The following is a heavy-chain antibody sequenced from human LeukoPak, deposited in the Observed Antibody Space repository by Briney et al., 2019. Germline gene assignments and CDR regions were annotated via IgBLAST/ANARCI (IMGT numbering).Heavy chain of an antibody. D-gene: IGHD4-11*01. CDR2: INWNGGST. J-gene: IGHJ6*03. CDR1: GFTFDDYG. V-gene: IGHV3-20*04. CDR3: ARRPPYSKKWEEGYYYYYMDV. Sequence: GGSLRLSCAASGFTFDDYGMSWVRQAPGEGLEWVSGINWNGGSTGYADSVKGRFTISRDNAKNSQFLQMSSLRADDAALYCGARRPPYSKKWEEGYYYYYMDVWGKGTTVTVSS.